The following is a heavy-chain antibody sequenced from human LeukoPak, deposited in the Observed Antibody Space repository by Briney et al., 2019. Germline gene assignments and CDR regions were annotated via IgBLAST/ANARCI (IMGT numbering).Heavy chain of an antibody. CDR1: GFTFSSYA. CDR2: ISGSGGST. Sequence: PGGSLRLSCAASGFTFSSYAMSWVRQAPGKGLEWVSAISGSGGSTYYADSVEGRFTISRDNSKNTLYLQMNSLRAEDTAVYYCAKANCGGDCYSSLYWGQGTLVTVSS. D-gene: IGHD2-21*02. V-gene: IGHV3-23*01. J-gene: IGHJ4*02. CDR3: AKANCGGDCYSSLY.